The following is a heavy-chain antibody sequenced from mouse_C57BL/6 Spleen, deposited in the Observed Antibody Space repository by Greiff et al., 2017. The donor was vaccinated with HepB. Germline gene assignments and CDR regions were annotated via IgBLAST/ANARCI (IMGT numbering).Heavy chain of an antibody. CDR1: GFTFTDYY. CDR2: IRNKANGYTT. V-gene: IGHV7-3*01. CDR3: AEDYGSSYGFAY. Sequence: EVQLVESGGGLVQPGGSLSLSCAASGFTFTDYYMSWVRQPPGKALEWLGFIRNKANGYTTEYSASVKSRFTISRDNSQSILYLQMNALRAEDSATYYCAEDYGSSYGFAYWGQGTLVTVSA. D-gene: IGHD1-1*01. J-gene: IGHJ3*01.